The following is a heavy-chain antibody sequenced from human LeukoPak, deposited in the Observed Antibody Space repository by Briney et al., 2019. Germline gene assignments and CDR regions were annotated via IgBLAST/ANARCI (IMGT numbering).Heavy chain of an antibody. D-gene: IGHD1-1*01. V-gene: IGHV3-21*01. J-gene: IGHJ5*02. CDR3: ARAPEGYVGWFDP. CDR2: ISSSSSYI. Sequence: GGSLRLSCAASGFTFSSYSMNWVRQAPGKGLEWVSSISSSSSYIYYADSVKGRFTISRDNAKNSLYLQMNSLRAEDTAVYYCARAPEGYVGWFDPWGQGTLVTVSS. CDR1: GFTFSSYS.